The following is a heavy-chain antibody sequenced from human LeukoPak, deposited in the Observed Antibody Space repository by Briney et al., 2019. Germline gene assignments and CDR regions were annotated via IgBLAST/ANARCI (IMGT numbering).Heavy chain of an antibody. V-gene: IGHV4-59*01. J-gene: IGHJ4*02. CDR3: ARGRAIAARDY. Sequence: PSETLSLTCTVSGGSISSYYWSCIRQPPGKGLEWIGYIYYSGSTSYNPSLKSRVTISVDTSKNQFSLKLTSVTAADTAFYYCARGRAIAARDYWGQGTLVTVSS. CDR1: GGSISSYY. D-gene: IGHD6-6*01. CDR2: IYYSGST.